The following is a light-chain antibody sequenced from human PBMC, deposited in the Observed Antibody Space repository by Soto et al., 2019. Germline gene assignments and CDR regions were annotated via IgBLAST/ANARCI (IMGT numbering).Light chain of an antibody. V-gene: IGKV3-20*01. CDR2: GAS. J-gene: IGKJ5*01. Sequence: EIVMTQSPATLSMSPGERATLSCRASQSVSTNLAWYQQKPGQAPRLLIYGASTRATGIPDRFSGSGSGTHFTLTISRLEPGDFAVYYCQHFGGTTFTFGQGTRLEIK. CDR1: QSVSTN. CDR3: QHFGGTTFT.